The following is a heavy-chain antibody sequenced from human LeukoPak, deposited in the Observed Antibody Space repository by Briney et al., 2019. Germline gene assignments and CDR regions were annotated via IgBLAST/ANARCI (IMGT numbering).Heavy chain of an antibody. D-gene: IGHD3-3*01. CDR1: GYTFTSYG. CDR2: ISAYNGNT. V-gene: IGHV1-18*01. Sequence: ASVKVSCKASGYTFTSYGISWVRQAPGQGLEWMGWISAYNGNTNYAQKLQGRVTMTTDTSTSTAYMELRSLRSDDTAVYYCARELNGGYDFWSGYPHDAFDIWGQGTMVTVSS. J-gene: IGHJ3*02. CDR3: ARELNGGYDFWSGYPHDAFDI.